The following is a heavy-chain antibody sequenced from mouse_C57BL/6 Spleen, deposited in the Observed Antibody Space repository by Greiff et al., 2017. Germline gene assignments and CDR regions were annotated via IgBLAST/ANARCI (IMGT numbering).Heavy chain of an antibody. V-gene: IGHV5-17*01. J-gene: IGHJ2*01. CDR2: ISSGSSTI. D-gene: IGHD3-3*01. Sequence: EVQRVESGGGLVKPGGSLKLSCAASGFTFSDYGMHWVRQAPEKGLEWVAYISSGSSTIYYADTVKGRFTISRDNAKNTLFLQMTSLRSEDTAMYYCARLGTEDFDYWGQGTTLTVSS. CDR3: ARLGTEDFDY. CDR1: GFTFSDYG.